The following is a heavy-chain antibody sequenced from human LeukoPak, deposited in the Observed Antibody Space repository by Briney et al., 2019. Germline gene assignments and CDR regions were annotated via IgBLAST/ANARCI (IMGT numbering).Heavy chain of an antibody. CDR1: GFTFSSYG. Sequence: PGRSLRLSCAASGFTFSSYGMHWVRQAPGKGLDWVAVISYDGSNKYYADSVKGRFTISRDNSKNTLYLQMNSLRAEDTAVYYCAKDSGYSGYDWGDYWGQGTLVTVSS. CDR2: ISYDGSNK. D-gene: IGHD5-12*01. V-gene: IGHV3-30*18. J-gene: IGHJ4*02. CDR3: AKDSGYSGYDWGDY.